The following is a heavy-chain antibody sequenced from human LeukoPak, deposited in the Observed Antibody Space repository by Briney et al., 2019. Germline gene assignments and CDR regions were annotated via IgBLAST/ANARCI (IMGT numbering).Heavy chain of an antibody. CDR1: GFTFSSYA. Sequence: PGGSLRLSCAASGFTFSSYAMSWVRQAPGKGLEWVSAISGSGGSTYYADSVKGRFTISRDNSKNTLYLQMNSLRAEDTAVYYCASLYDYVWGSYPEIDYWGQGTLVTVSS. CDR2: ISGSGGST. V-gene: IGHV3-23*01. D-gene: IGHD3-16*01. J-gene: IGHJ4*02. CDR3: ASLYDYVWGSYPEIDY.